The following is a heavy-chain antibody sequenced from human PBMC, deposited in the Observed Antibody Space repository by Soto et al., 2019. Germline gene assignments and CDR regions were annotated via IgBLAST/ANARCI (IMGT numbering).Heavy chain of an antibody. Sequence: QVQLQESGPGLEKPSETLSLTCSVSGGSINGYYWSWIRQPPGKGLEWIGYIYYSGNTIYNPHRPATTSRLTISVDTSKNQFSLRLTSVTAADTAIYYCTRHVGNGVTFDIWGRGTLVTVSS. CDR1: GGSINGYY. CDR2: IYYSGNT. CDR3: TRHVGNGVTFDI. V-gene: IGHV4-59*08. J-gene: IGHJ2*01. D-gene: IGHD3-10*01.